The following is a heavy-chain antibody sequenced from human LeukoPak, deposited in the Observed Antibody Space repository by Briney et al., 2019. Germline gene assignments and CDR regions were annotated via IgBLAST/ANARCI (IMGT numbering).Heavy chain of an antibody. CDR2: INPNSGGT. V-gene: IGHV1-2*02. D-gene: IGHD3-3*01. J-gene: IGHJ5*02. CDR3: ARDYDFWSGYYTGYWFDP. CDR1: GYTFTGYY. Sequence: GASVKVSCKASGYTFTGYYMHGVRQAPGQGLEWMGWINPNSGGTNYAQKFQGRVTMTRDTSISTAYMELSRLRSDDTAVYYCARDYDFWSGYYTGYWFDPWGQGTLVTVSS.